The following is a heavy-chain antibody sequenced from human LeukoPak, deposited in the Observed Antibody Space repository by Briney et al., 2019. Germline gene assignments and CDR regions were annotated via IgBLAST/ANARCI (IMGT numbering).Heavy chain of an antibody. CDR3: ARTTVTPGGYYFDY. Sequence: PSETLSLTCTVSGGSISSYYWSWIRQPPGKGLVWIGYIYYSGSTNYNPSLKSRVTISVDTSKNQFSLKLSSVTAADTAVYYCARTTVTPGGYYFDYWGQGTLVTVSS. J-gene: IGHJ4*02. CDR1: GGSISSYY. CDR2: IYYSGST. D-gene: IGHD4-11*01. V-gene: IGHV4-59*01.